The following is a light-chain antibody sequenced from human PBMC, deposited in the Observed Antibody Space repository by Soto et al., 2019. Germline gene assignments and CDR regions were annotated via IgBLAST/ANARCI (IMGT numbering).Light chain of an antibody. J-gene: IGKJ4*01. Sequence: DIQMTQSPSSLSASVGDRVTITCRASQSISRYLNWYQQRPGKAPKFLIYAASSLQSGVPLRFSGSGFGTDFNFTISSQQPEDFATYYCQQSHSTPLTFGGGTKVDIK. CDR2: AAS. CDR3: QQSHSTPLT. V-gene: IGKV1-39*01. CDR1: QSISRY.